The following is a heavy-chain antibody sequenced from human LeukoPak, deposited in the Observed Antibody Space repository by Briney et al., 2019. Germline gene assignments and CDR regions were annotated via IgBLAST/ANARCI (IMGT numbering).Heavy chain of an antibody. V-gene: IGHV3-23*01. D-gene: IGHD3-22*01. Sequence: GGSLRLSCAASGFTFSSYAMSWVRQAPGKGLEWVSAISGSGGSTYYADSVKGRFTISRDNSKNTLYLQMNSLRAEDTAVYYCAKDRIGLGYYDSSGKEDYWGQGTLVTVSS. CDR2: ISGSGGST. CDR3: AKDRIGLGYYDSSGKEDY. J-gene: IGHJ4*02. CDR1: GFTFSSYA.